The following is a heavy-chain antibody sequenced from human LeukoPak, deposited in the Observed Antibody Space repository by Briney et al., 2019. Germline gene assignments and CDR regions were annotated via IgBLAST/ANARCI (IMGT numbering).Heavy chain of an antibody. Sequence: GGSLRLSCAASGFTFSSYSMNWVRQAPGKGLEWVSYISSDSSNIFYADSFKGRFTISRDNAKNSLYLQMNSLRAEDTAVYYCARDQGGIVVVTANDAFDIWGQGTMVTVSS. J-gene: IGHJ3*02. CDR1: GFTFSSYS. CDR2: ISSDSSNI. D-gene: IGHD2-21*02. CDR3: ARDQGGIVVVTANDAFDI. V-gene: IGHV3-21*04.